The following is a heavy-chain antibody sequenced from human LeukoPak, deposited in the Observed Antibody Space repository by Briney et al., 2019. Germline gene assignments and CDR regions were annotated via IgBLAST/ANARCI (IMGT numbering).Heavy chain of an antibody. Sequence: GASVKVSCKASGYTFTGYYMHWVRQAPGQGLEWMGWINPNSGGTNYAQKFQGRVTMTRDTSISTAYMELSRLRSDDTAVYYCASTLGYDSSGSQAFDIWGQGTMVTVSS. CDR1: GYTFTGYY. D-gene: IGHD3-22*01. V-gene: IGHV1-2*02. J-gene: IGHJ3*02. CDR2: INPNSGGT. CDR3: ASTLGYDSSGSQAFDI.